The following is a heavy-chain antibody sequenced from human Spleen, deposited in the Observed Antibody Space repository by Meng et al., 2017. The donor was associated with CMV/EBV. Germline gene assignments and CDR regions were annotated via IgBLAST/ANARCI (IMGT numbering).Heavy chain of an antibody. D-gene: IGHD2-2*01. J-gene: IGHJ6*02. CDR3: ARDKIVPAPRGHYYYYGMDV. Sequence: GESLKISCAASGFTFSSYSMNWVRQAPGKGLEWVSSISSSSSYIYYADSVKGRFTISRDNAKNSLYLQMNSLRAEDTAVYYCARDKIVPAPRGHYYYYGMDVWGQGTTVTVSS. V-gene: IGHV3-21*01. CDR1: GFTFSSYS. CDR2: ISSSSSYI.